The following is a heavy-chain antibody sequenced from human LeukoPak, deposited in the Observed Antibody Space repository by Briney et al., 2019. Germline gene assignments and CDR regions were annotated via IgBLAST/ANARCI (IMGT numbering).Heavy chain of an antibody. CDR2: IRHDGSYK. J-gene: IGHJ4*02. CDR3: AKSPWNGKFRAYFDY. Sequence: GGSLRLSCAASGFTFSDYNMRWIRQAPGKGLEWVAFIRHDGSYKDYADSVKGRFTISRDNSKNTLYLQMNSLRAEDTAVYYCAKSPWNGKFRAYFDYWGQGTLVTVSS. CDR1: GFTFSDYN. V-gene: IGHV3-30*02. D-gene: IGHD1-1*01.